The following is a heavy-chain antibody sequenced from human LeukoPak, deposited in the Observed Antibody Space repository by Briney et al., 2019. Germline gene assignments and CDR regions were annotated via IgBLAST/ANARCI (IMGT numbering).Heavy chain of an antibody. V-gene: IGHV1-46*01. CDR2: INPSGGST. CDR3: AREQSVVPAANNWFDP. J-gene: IGHJ5*02. D-gene: IGHD2-2*01. CDR1: GYTFTSYY. Sequence: ASVKVSWKASGYTFTSYYMHWVRQAPGQGLEWMGIINPSGGSTSYAQKFQGRVTMTRDTSTSTVYMELSSLRSEDTAVYYCAREQSVVPAANNWFDPWGQGTLVTVSS.